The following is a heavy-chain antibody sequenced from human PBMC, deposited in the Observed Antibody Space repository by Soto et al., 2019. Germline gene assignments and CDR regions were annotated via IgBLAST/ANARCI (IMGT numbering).Heavy chain of an antibody. CDR2: IIPIFGTA. D-gene: IGHD3-22*01. CDR3: AIDGRPDYYDSSGYNDY. J-gene: IGHJ4*02. V-gene: IGHV1-69*06. Sequence: SVKVSCKASGGTFSSYAISWVRQAPGQGLEWMGGIIPIFGTANYAQKFQGRVTITADKSTSTAYMELSSLRSEDTAVYYCAIDGRPDYYDSSGYNDYWGQGTLVTVSS. CDR1: GGTFSSYA.